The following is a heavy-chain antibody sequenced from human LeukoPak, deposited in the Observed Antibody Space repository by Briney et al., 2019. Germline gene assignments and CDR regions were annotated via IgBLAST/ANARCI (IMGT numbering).Heavy chain of an antibody. J-gene: IGHJ4*02. CDR2: IYYSGST. CDR3: ARGPKTNDFLTGYYSFGLGQIQTPFDY. CDR1: GGSISSYY. V-gene: IGHV4-59*12. D-gene: IGHD3-9*01. Sequence: PSETLSLTCTVSGGSISSYYWSWIRQPPGKGLEWIGYIYYSGSTNYNPSLKSRVTISVDTSKNQFSVKLSSVTAADTAVYYCARGPKTNDFLTGYYSFGLGQIQTPFDYWGQGTLVTVSS.